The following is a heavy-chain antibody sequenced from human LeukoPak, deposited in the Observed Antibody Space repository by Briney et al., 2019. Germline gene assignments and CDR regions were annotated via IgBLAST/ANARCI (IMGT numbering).Heavy chain of an antibody. CDR1: GYTFTGYY. CDR3: ARVTYSSGWSDY. V-gene: IGHV1-2*02. J-gene: IGHJ4*02. Sequence: ASVKVSCKASGYTFTGYYMHWVRLAPGQGLEWMGWINPNSGGTNYAQKFQGRVTMTRDTSISTAYMELSRLRSDDTAVYYCARVTYSSGWSDYWGQGTLVTVSS. CDR2: INPNSGGT. D-gene: IGHD6-19*01.